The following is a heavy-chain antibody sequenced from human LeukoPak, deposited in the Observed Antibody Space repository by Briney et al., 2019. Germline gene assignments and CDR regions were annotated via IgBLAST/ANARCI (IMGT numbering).Heavy chain of an antibody. J-gene: IGHJ4*02. CDR1: GGSVSSGSYY. V-gene: IGHV4-61*01. Sequence: PSETLSLTSTVSGGSVSSGSYYWSWIRQPPGKGLEWIGYIYYSGSTNYNPSLKSRVTISVDTSTNQFSLKLSSVTAADTAVYYCARDLHYFDYWGQGTLVTVSS. CDR3: ARDLHYFDY. CDR2: IYYSGST.